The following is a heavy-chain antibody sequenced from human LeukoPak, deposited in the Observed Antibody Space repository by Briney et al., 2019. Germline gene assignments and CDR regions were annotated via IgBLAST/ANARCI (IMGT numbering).Heavy chain of an antibody. J-gene: IGHJ6*03. V-gene: IGHV1-8*01. D-gene: IGHD3-3*01. CDR2: MNPNSGNT. Sequence: ASVKVSCKASGYTFTSYDINWVRQATGQGLEWMGWMNPNSGNTGYAQKFQGRVTMTRNTSISAAYMELSRLRSEDTAVYYCARAPTYDFWSGYYVYYYYYYMDVWGKGTTVTVSS. CDR3: ARAPTYDFWSGYYVYYYYYYMDV. CDR1: GYTFTSYD.